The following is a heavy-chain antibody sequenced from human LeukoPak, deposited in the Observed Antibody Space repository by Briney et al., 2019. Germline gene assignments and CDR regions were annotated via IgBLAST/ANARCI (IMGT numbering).Heavy chain of an antibody. CDR3: ARAVVETHDAFDI. J-gene: IGHJ3*02. CDR1: GGSFRGYY. D-gene: IGHD2-15*01. V-gene: IGHV4-34*01. CDR2: INHSGST. Sequence: SETLSLTCAVYGGSFRGYYWSWIRQPPGKGLEWIGEINHSGSTNYNPSLKSRVTISVDTSKNQFSLKLSSVTAADTAVYYCARAVVETHDAFDIWGQGTMVTVSS.